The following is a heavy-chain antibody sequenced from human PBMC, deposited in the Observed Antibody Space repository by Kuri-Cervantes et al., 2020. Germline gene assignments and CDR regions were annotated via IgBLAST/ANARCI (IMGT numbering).Heavy chain of an antibody. V-gene: IGHV3-53*04. CDR3: ARAGMVRGVPXXXYYYMDV. J-gene: IGHJ6*03. Sequence: GESLKISCAASGFTVSSNYMSWVRQAPGKGLEWVSVIYSGGSTYYADSVKGRFTISRHNSKNTLYLQMNSLRAEDTAVYYCARAGMVRGVPXXXYYYMDVWGKGTTVTVSS. CDR2: IYSGGST. D-gene: IGHD3-10*01. CDR1: GFTVSSNY.